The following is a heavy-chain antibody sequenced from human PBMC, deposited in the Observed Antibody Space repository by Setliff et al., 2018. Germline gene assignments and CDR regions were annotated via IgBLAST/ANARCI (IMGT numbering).Heavy chain of an antibody. V-gene: IGHV1-2*02. D-gene: IGHD3-10*01. J-gene: IGHJ6*04. CDR2: INPRTGVT. Sequence: GASVKVSCKASGYSFINYGITWVRQAPGQGLEWMGWINPRTGVTNYAQKFKGRVTMTRDTSITTVYMDLSSLKSDDTAVYYCARGTDYHGSGSYWAKDVWGKGTTVTVSS. CDR3: ARGTDYHGSGSYWAKDV. CDR1: GYSFINYG.